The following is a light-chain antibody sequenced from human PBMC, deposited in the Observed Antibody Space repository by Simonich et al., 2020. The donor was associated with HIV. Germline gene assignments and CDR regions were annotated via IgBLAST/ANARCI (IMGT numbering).Light chain of an antibody. CDR1: QSINSW. CDR3: QHYNSFPVT. Sequence: DIQMTQSPSTLSASVGDRVTITCRASQSINSWLAWYQQKPGKAPKLLIYTASSLDSGVPSRFSGSGSGTEFTLTISSLQPDDFATYYCQHYNSFPVTFGQGTRLEIK. CDR2: TAS. V-gene: IGKV1-5*03. J-gene: IGKJ5*01.